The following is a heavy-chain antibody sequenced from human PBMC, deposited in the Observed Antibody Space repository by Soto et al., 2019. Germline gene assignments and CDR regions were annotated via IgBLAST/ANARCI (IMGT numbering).Heavy chain of an antibody. CDR1: GFTFSSYG. D-gene: IGHD3-22*01. CDR2: IWYDGSNK. V-gene: IGHV3-33*01. J-gene: IGHJ4*02. Sequence: PGGSLRLSCAAPGFTFSSYGMHWVRQAPGKGLEWVAVIWYDGSNKYYADSVKGRFTISRDNSKNTLYLQMNSLRAEDTAVYYCARSSYYYDSSGYYFFDYWGQGTLVTVSS. CDR3: ARSSYYYDSSGYYFFDY.